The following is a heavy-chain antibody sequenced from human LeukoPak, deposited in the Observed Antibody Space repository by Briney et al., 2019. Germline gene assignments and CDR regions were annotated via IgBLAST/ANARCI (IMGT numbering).Heavy chain of an antibody. D-gene: IGHD3-10*01. CDR2: IYYSGST. CDR3: ASAGERFGPKGGPYYYYGMDV. CDR1: GGSISSSSYY. Sequence: KPSETLSLTYTVSGGSISSSSYYWGWIRQPPGKGLEWIGSIYYSGSTYYNPSLKSRVTISVDTSKNQFSLKLSSVTAADTAVYYCASAGERFGPKGGPYYYYGMDVWGQGTTVTVSS. J-gene: IGHJ6*02. V-gene: IGHV4-39*07.